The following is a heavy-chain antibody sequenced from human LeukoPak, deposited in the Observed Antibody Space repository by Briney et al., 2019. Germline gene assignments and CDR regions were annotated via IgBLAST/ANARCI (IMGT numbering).Heavy chain of an antibody. Sequence: PGGSLRLSCAASGFTFSSYAMSWVRQAPGKGLEWVSAISGSGGSTYYADSVKGRFTISRDNSKNTLYLQMNSLRAEDTAVYYCAKVDTRGYDQDNNWFDPWGQGTLVTVSS. V-gene: IGHV3-23*01. CDR3: AKVDTRGYDQDNNWFDP. D-gene: IGHD5-12*01. J-gene: IGHJ5*02. CDR1: GFTFSSYA. CDR2: ISGSGGST.